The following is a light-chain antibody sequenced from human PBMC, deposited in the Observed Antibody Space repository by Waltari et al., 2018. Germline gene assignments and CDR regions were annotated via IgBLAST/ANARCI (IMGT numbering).Light chain of an antibody. CDR1: SSDVGFYNY. CDR2: DVF. J-gene: IGLJ3*02. V-gene: IGLV2-14*01. Sequence: QSALTQPASVSGSPGQSITISCTGTSSDVGFYNYVSWYQQHPGKAPKLLIYDVFERASGVSNRFSGTKSGNTASLTISGLLAEDEAYYYCNSYTGSSSWVFGGGTKLTVL. CDR3: NSYTGSSSWV.